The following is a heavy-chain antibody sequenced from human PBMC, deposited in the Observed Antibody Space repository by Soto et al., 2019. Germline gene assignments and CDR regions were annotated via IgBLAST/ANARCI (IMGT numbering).Heavy chain of an antibody. CDR1: GFTFSSYG. D-gene: IGHD6-19*01. CDR2: ISYDGSNK. J-gene: IGHJ4*02. CDR3: AKEESSGGWYVPAGYPDY. Sequence: GGSLRLSCAASGFTFSSYGMHWVRQAPGKGLEWVAVISYDGSNKYYADSVKGRFTISRDNSKNTLYLQMNSLRAEDTAVYYCAKEESSGGWYVPAGYPDYWGQGTLVTVSS. V-gene: IGHV3-30*18.